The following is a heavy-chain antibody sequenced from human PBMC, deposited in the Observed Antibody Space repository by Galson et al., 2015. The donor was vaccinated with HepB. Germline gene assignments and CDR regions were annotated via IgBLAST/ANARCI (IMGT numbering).Heavy chain of an antibody. D-gene: IGHD3-10*01. CDR3: AKDLYGSGSYYIAPSGSYSLGGMDV. V-gene: IGHV3-23*01. Sequence: SLRLSYAASCFDFSSYAMGWVRQAPGKGLEWVSAISGSGGSTYYAASVKGRFTISRDNSKNTLYLQMNSLRAEDTAVYYCAKDLYGSGSYYIAPSGSYSLGGMDVWGQGTTVTVSS. J-gene: IGHJ6*02. CDR2: ISGSGGST. CDR1: CFDFSSYA.